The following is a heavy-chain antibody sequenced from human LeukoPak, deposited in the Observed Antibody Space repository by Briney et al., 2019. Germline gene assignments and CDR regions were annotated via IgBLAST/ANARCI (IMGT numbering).Heavy chain of an antibody. CDR1: GFTFSSYA. Sequence: GRSLRLSCAASGFTFSSYAIHWVRQPPATGLEWVAIISYDGSNKYYADSVEGRFTISRDNSKNTLYLQMNSLRAEDTAVYYCARGSYSSGYYYYYYYMDVWGKGTTVTISS. CDR3: ARGSYSSGYYYYYYYMDV. CDR2: ISYDGSNK. J-gene: IGHJ6*03. D-gene: IGHD3-22*01. V-gene: IGHV3-30*04.